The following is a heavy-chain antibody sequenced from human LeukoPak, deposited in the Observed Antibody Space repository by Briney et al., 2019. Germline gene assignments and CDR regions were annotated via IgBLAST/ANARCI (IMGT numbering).Heavy chain of an antibody. CDR2: INTNTGNP. V-gene: IGHV7-4-1*02. CDR1: GYTFSSYT. Sequence: GASVKVSCKASGYTFSSYTMNWVRQAPGQGLEWMVWINTNTGNPTYAQDYTGRFVFSLDTSVSTTYLQISRLKAEDTAVYYCASGPSYSGSNEYFDSWGQGTLVTVSS. CDR3: ASGPSYSGSNEYFDS. J-gene: IGHJ4*02. D-gene: IGHD1-26*01.